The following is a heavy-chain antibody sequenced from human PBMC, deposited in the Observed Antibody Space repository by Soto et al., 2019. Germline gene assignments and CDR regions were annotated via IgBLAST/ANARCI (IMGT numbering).Heavy chain of an antibody. J-gene: IGHJ4*02. V-gene: IGHV3-11*05. Sequence: QVQLVESGGGLVKPGGSLRLSCVASGFTFSDHYMTWIRQAPGKGLEWLSYISTSSSYTNYADSVKGRFTTSRDNAMNSLYLQMNSLRAEDTAVDYCARLRLTGYFDYWGQGTRVTVSS. CDR1: GFTFSDHY. CDR3: ARLRLTGYFDY. CDR2: ISTSSSYT.